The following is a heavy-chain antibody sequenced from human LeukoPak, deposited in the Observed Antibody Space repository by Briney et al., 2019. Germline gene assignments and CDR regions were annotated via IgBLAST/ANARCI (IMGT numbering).Heavy chain of an antibody. J-gene: IGHJ4*02. Sequence: SQTLSLTCAVSGGSITSGGYSWSWIRQPPGKGLEWIVCIYLSGSTYYNPSLKSRVTISVDRSKNQFSLKVNSVTAPDTAVYYCARGDYDILTGYYSYYFDYWGQGALITVSS. D-gene: IGHD3-9*01. CDR3: ARGDYDILTGYYSYYFDY. CDR2: IYLSGST. CDR1: GGSITSGGYS. V-gene: IGHV4-30-2*01.